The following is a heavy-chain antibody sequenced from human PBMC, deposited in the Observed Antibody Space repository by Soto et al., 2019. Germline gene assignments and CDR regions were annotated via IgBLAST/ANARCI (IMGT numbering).Heavy chain of an antibody. CDR2: ITGGGGGRP. V-gene: IGHV3-23*01. D-gene: IGHD2-2*01. Sequence: EVQLLESGGGLVQPGGSLRLSCAASGFTFTNYAMNWVRQAPRKGLEWVSTITGGGGGRPNYAASAKGRFTISRDTSNNALYLQINSLSAADTAVYWCAPQPASIRNFDYWGQGALVTVSS. J-gene: IGHJ4*02. CDR3: APQPASIRNFDY. CDR1: GFTFTNYA.